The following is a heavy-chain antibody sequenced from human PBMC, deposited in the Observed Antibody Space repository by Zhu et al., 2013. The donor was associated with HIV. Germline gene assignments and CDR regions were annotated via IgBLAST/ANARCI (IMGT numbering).Heavy chain of an antibody. Sequence: VQLVQSGAEVKKPGASVKVSCKASGYTFTGYYMHWVRQAPGQGLEWMGWINPNSGGTNYAQKFQGRVTMTRDTSISTAYMELSRLRSDDTAVYYCARDLGSWYPIQYYYYYMDVWGKGTTVTVSS. V-gene: IGHV1-2*02. D-gene: IGHD6-13*01. CDR2: INPNSGGT. J-gene: IGHJ6*03. CDR1: GYTFTGYY. CDR3: ARDLGSWYPIQYYYYYMDV.